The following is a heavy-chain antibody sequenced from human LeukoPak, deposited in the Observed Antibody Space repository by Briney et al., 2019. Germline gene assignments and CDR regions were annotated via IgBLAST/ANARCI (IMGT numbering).Heavy chain of an antibody. V-gene: IGHV3-48*01. Sequence: PGGSLRLSCAASAFTFSDYSMNWVRQAPGKGLGWVSYISGRSSTIYYADSVKGRFTISRDNAKNSMYLQMNSLRAEDTAVYYCARDRIKSGSYYFDYWGQGTLVTVSS. J-gene: IGHJ4*02. CDR2: ISGRSSTI. CDR1: AFTFSDYS. CDR3: ARDRIKSGSYYFDY. D-gene: IGHD1-26*01.